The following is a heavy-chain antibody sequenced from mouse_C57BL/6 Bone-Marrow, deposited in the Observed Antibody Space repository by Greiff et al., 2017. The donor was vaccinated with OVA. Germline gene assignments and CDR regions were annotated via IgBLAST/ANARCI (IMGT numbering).Heavy chain of an antibody. Sequence: QVQLQQPGAELVRPGASVKLSCKASGYTFTSYWMHWVKQRPGQGLEWIGVIDPADSYTNYNQKFKGKATLTVDTSSSTAYMQLSSLTSEDSAVYYCARGGVWYYYAMDYWGQGTSVTVSS. D-gene: IGHD2-10*02. V-gene: IGHV1-59*01. CDR1: GYTFTSYW. CDR2: IDPADSYT. CDR3: ARGGVWYYYAMDY. J-gene: IGHJ4*01.